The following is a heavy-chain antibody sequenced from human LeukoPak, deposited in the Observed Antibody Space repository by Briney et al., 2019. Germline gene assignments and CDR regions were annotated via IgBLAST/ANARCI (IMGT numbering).Heavy chain of an antibody. Sequence: GGSLRLSCTASGFTFDDYPMSWVRQAPGKGLEWVGLIRPKVQGGAKEYAASVKGRFTISRDDSKSIPYLQMNSLKTEDTAVYYCTRVSYGDYVQRDYWGQGTLLTVSS. V-gene: IGHV3-49*04. D-gene: IGHD4-17*01. CDR2: IRPKVQGGAK. J-gene: IGHJ4*02. CDR3: TRVSYGDYVQRDY. CDR1: GFTFDDYP.